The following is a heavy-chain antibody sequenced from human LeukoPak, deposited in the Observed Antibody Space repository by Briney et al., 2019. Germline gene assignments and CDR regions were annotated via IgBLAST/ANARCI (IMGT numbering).Heavy chain of an antibody. J-gene: IGHJ4*02. D-gene: IGHD6-6*01. V-gene: IGHV3-21*01. CDR1: GFTFSSYS. CDR3: ASGARPIDY. CDR2: ISSSGSYI. Sequence: GGSLRLSCAASGFTFSSYSMNWVRQAPGKGLEWVSSISSSGSYIYYAGPVKGRFTISRDNAKNSLYLQMNSLRAEDTAVYYCASGARPIDYWGQGTLVTVSS.